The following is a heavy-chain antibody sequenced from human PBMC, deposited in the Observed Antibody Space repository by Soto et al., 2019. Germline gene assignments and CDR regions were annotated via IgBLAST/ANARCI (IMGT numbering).Heavy chain of an antibody. CDR1: GFTFSSYA. CDR3: AKDRQYCGGDCYPRGYFDL. Sequence: EVQLLESGGGLVQPGGSLRLSCAASGFTFSSYAMSWVRQAPGKGLEWVSAISGSGGSTYYADSVKGRFTISRDNSKNTLYLQMNSLRADDTAVYYCAKDRQYCGGDCYPRGYFDLWGRGTLVTVSS. CDR2: ISGSGGST. V-gene: IGHV3-23*01. D-gene: IGHD2-21*01. J-gene: IGHJ2*01.